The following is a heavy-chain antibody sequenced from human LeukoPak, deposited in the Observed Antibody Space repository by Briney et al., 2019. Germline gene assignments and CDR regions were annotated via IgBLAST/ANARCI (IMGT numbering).Heavy chain of an antibody. J-gene: IGHJ4*02. CDR1: DFTFTAYT. V-gene: IGHV3-21*04. D-gene: IGHD4-17*01. CDR3: ASDSDYGDYFDH. CDR2: ISSSGTYI. Sequence: PGGSLRLSCAASDFTFTAYTMNWIRQAPGKGLEWVSSISSSGTYIYYADSVKGRFTISRDNAKNSLYLQMNSLRSEDTALYSCASDSDYGDYFDHWGQGTLVTVSS.